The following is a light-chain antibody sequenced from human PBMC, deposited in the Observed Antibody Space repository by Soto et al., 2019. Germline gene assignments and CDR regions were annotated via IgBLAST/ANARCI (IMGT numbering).Light chain of an antibody. CDR1: QSVSNN. CDR3: KQYNIWPQT. Sequence: EIVLTQSPGTLSLSPGERATLSCRASQSVSNNYLAWYQQKPGQAPRLLIYGASNRATGIQDRFSGSGSGTEFTLTISSLQSEDFAVYFCKQYNIWPQTFGQGTKVEIK. J-gene: IGKJ1*01. V-gene: IGKV3D-15*01. CDR2: GAS.